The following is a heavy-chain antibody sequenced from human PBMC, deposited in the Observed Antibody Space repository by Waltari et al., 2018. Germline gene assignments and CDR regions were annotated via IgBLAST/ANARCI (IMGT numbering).Heavy chain of an antibody. CDR3: ARGSHCSSTSCYGSWFDP. Sequence: QVQLVQSGAEVKKPGASVKVSCKASGYTFTSYDINWVRPATGQGLEWMGWMNPNSGNTGYAQKFQGRVTMTRNTSISTAYMELSSLRSEDTAVYYCARGSHCSSTSCYGSWFDPWGQGTLVTVSS. CDR2: MNPNSGNT. CDR1: GYTFTSYD. J-gene: IGHJ5*02. V-gene: IGHV1-8*01. D-gene: IGHD2-2*01.